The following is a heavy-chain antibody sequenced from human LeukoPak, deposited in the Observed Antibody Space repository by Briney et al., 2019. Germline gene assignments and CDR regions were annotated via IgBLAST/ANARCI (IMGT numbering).Heavy chain of an antibody. CDR2: INPNNGGT. CDR3: ARVEGYCSAGSCGNWFDP. V-gene: IGHV1-2*02. Sequence: ASVKVSCKSSGYTFVVYYMHWVRQAPGQGLDWMGWINPNNGGTKYAQKFQGRVTMTRDTSISTVYMELSSLRSDDTAVYYCARVEGYCSAGSCGNWFDPWGQGTLVTVSS. J-gene: IGHJ5*02. D-gene: IGHD2-15*01. CDR1: GYTFVVYY.